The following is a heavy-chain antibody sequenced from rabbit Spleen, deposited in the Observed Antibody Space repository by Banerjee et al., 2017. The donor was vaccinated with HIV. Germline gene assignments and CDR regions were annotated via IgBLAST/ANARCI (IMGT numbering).Heavy chain of an antibody. CDR3: ARDGTNGGTVYFDL. Sequence: QEHLEESGGDLVKPEGSLTLTCTASGFSFSSSYYMYWVRQAPGKGLEWIGCIYSSYTITWYASWAKGRFTISKTSSTTVTLQMTSLTAADTATYFCARDGTNGGTVYFDLWGPGTLVTVS. J-gene: IGHJ4*01. CDR2: IYSSYTIT. CDR1: GFSFSSSYY. D-gene: IGHD3-1*01. V-gene: IGHV1S45*01.